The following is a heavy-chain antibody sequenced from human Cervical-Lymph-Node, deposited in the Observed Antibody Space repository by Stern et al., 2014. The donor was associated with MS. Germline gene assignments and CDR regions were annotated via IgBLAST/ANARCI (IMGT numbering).Heavy chain of an antibody. CDR3: ARDSQLWLNYNYYGLDV. CDR1: GYTFANHG. Sequence: QVQLVQSGGEVKKPGASVKVSCKASGYTFANHGIAWVRQAPGQGFQWMGWISVYNGNTKYSEKFQGRVNMTTDTSTGTAYMELRSLRSDDTAVYYCARDSQLWLNYNYYGLDVWGQGTTVTVSS. V-gene: IGHV1-18*01. CDR2: ISVYNGNT. J-gene: IGHJ6*02. D-gene: IGHD2-21*01.